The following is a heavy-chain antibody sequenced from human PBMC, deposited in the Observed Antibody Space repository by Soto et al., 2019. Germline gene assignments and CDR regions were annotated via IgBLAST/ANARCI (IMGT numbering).Heavy chain of an antibody. Sequence: ASVKVSCQASGYTFTSYDINWVRQATGQGLEGMGWMNPNSGNTGYAQKFQGRVTMTRNNSISTAYMELSSLRSEDTAVYYCARVPYYYDSSGYYWCDHWGQGTLVTVSS. CDR3: ARVPYYYDSSGYYWCDH. D-gene: IGHD3-22*01. J-gene: IGHJ5*02. CDR1: GYTFTSYD. CDR2: MNPNSGNT. V-gene: IGHV1-8*01.